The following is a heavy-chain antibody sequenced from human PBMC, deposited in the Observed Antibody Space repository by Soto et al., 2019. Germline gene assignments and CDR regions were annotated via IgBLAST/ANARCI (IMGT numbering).Heavy chain of an antibody. V-gene: IGHV1-69*01. CDR2: IIPIFGTA. CDR3: ARGPATSGSFDY. Sequence: QVQLVQSGAEGKKPGSSVKVSCKASGGTFSSYAISWVRQAPGQGLEWMGGIIPIFGTASYAQKFQGRVRITADEATSTANMELSSLRAEDTAVYYFARGPATSGSFDYWGQGNLVTVSS. D-gene: IGHD1-1*01. CDR1: GGTFSSYA. J-gene: IGHJ4*02.